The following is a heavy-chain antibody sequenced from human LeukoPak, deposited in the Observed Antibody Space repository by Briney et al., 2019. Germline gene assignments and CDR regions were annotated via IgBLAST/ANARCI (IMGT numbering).Heavy chain of an antibody. Sequence: GGSLRLTCAASGFTFSSYWMSWVRQAPGKGLEWVANIKQDGSEKYYVDSVKGRFTISRDNAKNSLYLQMKSLRAEDTAVYYCLIGRTFFGVVTEAFHIWGRGTMFTVSS. V-gene: IGHV3-7*01. CDR2: IKQDGSEK. CDR1: GFTFSSYW. CDR3: LIGRTFFGVVTEAFHI. J-gene: IGHJ3*02. D-gene: IGHD3-3*01.